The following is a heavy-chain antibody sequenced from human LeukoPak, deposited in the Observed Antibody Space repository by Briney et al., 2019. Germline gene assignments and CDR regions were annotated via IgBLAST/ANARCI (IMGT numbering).Heavy chain of an antibody. V-gene: IGHV3-30*02. Sequence: QAGGSLRLSCAASGFTFSSYGMHWVRQAPGKGLEWVAFIRHDGSNKYYADSVKGRFTISRDNSKNTLYLQMNSLRAEDTAVYYCANHGFDYWGQGTLVTVSS. CDR1: GFTFSSYG. CDR3: ANHGFDY. CDR2: IRHDGSNK. J-gene: IGHJ4*02.